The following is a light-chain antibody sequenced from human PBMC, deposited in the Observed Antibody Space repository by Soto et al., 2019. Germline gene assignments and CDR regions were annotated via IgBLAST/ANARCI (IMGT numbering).Light chain of an antibody. Sequence: QSALTQPRSVSGSPGQSVAISCTGTSSDVGGYNSVSWYQQHPGKAPKLIIYDVNKWPSGDPDRFSGSKSGNTASLTISGLQAEDEADYYCCSFAGRLDVFGSGTKLTVL. J-gene: IGLJ1*01. CDR2: DVN. CDR3: CSFAGRLDV. V-gene: IGLV2-11*01. CDR1: SSDVGGYNS.